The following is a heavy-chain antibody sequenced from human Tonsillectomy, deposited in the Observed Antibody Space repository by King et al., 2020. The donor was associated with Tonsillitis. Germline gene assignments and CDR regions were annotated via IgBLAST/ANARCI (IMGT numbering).Heavy chain of an antibody. V-gene: IGHV3-21*01. J-gene: IGHJ4*02. CDR2: ISSSGRYT. Sequence: VQLVESGGGLVKPGESLRLSCAASGFTFTNQSMNWVRQAPGKGLEWVSTISSSGRYTYYSESVNGRFTISRDNAKKSLFLQLTSLRADDTAVYYCTRDFVLWGQGTLVTVSS. D-gene: IGHD3-3*01. CDR3: TRDFVL. CDR1: GFTFTNQS.